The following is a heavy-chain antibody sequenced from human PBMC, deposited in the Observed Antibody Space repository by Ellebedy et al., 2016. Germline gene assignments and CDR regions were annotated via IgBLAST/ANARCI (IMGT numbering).Heavy chain of an antibody. CDR1: RYTFTDYY. J-gene: IGHJ3*02. V-gene: IGHV1-2*04. CDR3: ARGPSHGAFDI. Sequence: ASVKVSCKASRYTFTDYYIHWLRQAPGQGLEWMGWINPNSGGTKYEQKFQDWVTMTRDTSISTAYMELSRLKSDDTAVYFCARGPSHGAFDIWGQGTMVTVSS. CDR2: INPNSGGT.